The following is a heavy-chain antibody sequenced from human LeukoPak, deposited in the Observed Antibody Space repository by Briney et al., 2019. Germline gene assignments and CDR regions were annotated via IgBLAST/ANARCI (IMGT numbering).Heavy chain of an antibody. CDR1: GGSISGYY. CDR2: IYYSGST. D-gene: IGHD3-10*01. V-gene: IGHV4-59*12. CDR3: ARVYYYGSAPDY. Sequence: SSETLSLTCTVSGGSISGYYWSWIRQPPGKGLEWIGYIYYSGSTNYNPSLKSRVTISVDTSKNQFSLKLSSVTAADTAVYYCARVYYYGSAPDYWGQGTLVTVSS. J-gene: IGHJ4*02.